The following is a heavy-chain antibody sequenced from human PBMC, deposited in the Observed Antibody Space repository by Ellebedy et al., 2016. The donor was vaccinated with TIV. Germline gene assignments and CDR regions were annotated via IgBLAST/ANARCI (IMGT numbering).Heavy chain of an antibody. CDR1: GDTFSNFG. J-gene: IGHJ4*02. Sequence: ASVKVSCKASGDTFSNFGVSWVRQAPGQGLEWMGGIIPSFGTANYAQKFQGKVTITADVSTSTAYMELSSLRSEDTAVYYCARGHDYIWGSYRLPDYWGQGTLVTVSS. CDR2: IIPSFGTA. CDR3: ARGHDYIWGSYRLPDY. V-gene: IGHV1-69*13. D-gene: IGHD3-16*02.